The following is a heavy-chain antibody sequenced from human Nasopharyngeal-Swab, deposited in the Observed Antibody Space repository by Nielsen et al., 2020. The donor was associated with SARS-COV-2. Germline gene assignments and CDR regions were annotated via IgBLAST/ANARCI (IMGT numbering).Heavy chain of an antibody. J-gene: IGHJ4*02. Sequence: ASVKVSCKASGYTFTSYYMHWVRQAPEQGLEWMGIINPSGGSTSYAQKFQGRVTMTRDTSTSTVYMELSSLRSEDTAVYYCARDRCSSTSCWIPEYYFDYWGQGTLVTVSS. CDR2: INPSGGST. V-gene: IGHV1-46*01. CDR3: ARDRCSSTSCWIPEYYFDY. CDR1: GYTFTSYY. D-gene: IGHD2-2*01.